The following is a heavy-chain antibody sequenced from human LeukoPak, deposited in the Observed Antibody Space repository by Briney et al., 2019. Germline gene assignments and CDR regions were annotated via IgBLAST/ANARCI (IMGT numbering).Heavy chain of an antibody. D-gene: IGHD2-2*03. J-gene: IGHJ4*02. CDR2: ISSSSSYI. Sequence: PGGSLRLSCAASGFTFSSYAMHWVRQAPGKGLEWVSSISSSSSYIYYADSVKGRFTISRDNAKNSLYLQMNGLRAEDTAVYYCARDDGLEDGYCSSTSCRGSFDYWGQGTLVTVSS. V-gene: IGHV3-21*01. CDR3: ARDDGLEDGYCSSTSCRGSFDY. CDR1: GFTFSSYA.